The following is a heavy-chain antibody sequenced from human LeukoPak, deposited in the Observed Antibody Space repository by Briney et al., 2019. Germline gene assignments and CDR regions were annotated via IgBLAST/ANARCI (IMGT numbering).Heavy chain of an antibody. CDR2: ISAYNGNT. Sequence: ASVKVSCKASGYTFTSYGISWVRQAPGQGLEWMGWISAYNGNTNYAQKLQGRVTMTTDTSTSTAYMELRSLRSDDTAVYYCARERYFDWFTSYYYGMDVWGQGTTVTVSS. J-gene: IGHJ6*02. V-gene: IGHV1-18*01. CDR3: ARERYFDWFTSYYYGMDV. CDR1: GYTFTSYG. D-gene: IGHD3-9*01.